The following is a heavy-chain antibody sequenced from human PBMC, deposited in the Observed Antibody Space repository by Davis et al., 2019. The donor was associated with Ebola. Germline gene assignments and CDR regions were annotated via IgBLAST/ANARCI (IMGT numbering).Heavy chain of an antibody. V-gene: IGHV3-30-3*01. CDR1: GFTFSSYA. Sequence: GESLKISCAASGFTFSSYAMHWVRQAPGKGLEWVAVISYDGSNKYYADSVKGRFTISRDNSKNTLYLQMNSLRAEDTAVYYCARAPLYCSSTSCPLGYWGQGTLVTVSS. D-gene: IGHD2-2*01. CDR2: ISYDGSNK. J-gene: IGHJ4*02. CDR3: ARAPLYCSSTSCPLGY.